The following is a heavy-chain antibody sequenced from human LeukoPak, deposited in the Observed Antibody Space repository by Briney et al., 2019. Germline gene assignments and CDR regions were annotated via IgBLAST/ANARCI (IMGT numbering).Heavy chain of an antibody. J-gene: IGHJ4*02. CDR3: VRDQEGFDY. Sequence: GASVKVSCKASGGIFSSYAISWVRQAPGQGLEWMGMIYPRDGSTSYAQRFQDRVTVTRDTSTSTVHMELSGLRSEDTAVYYCVRDQEGFDYWGQGTLVTVSS. CDR2: IYPRDGST. V-gene: IGHV1-46*01. CDR1: GGIFSSYA.